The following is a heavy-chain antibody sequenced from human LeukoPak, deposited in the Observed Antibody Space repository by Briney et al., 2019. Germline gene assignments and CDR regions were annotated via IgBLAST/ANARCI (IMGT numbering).Heavy chain of an antibody. D-gene: IGHD3-10*01. CDR2: IYYSGST. J-gene: IGHJ5*02. CDR3: ARRTTYYYGSGWFDP. CDR1: GGSISSSNYY. Sequence: SETLSLTCTVSGGSISSSNYYWGWIRQPPGKGLEWIGSIYYSGSTYYNPSLKSRVTISVDTSKNQFSLKLSSVTAADTAVYYCARRTTYYYGSGWFDPWGQGTLVTVSS. V-gene: IGHV4-39*01.